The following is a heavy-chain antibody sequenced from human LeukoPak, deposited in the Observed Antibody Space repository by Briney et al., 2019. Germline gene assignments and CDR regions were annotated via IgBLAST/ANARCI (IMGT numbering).Heavy chain of an antibody. CDR1: GGSISSSSYY. CDR3: AREAGIAAAGTHPPYYYYMDV. V-gene: IGHV4-39*07. J-gene: IGHJ6*03. D-gene: IGHD6-13*01. Sequence: PSETLSLTCTVSGGSISSSSYYWGWIRQPPGKGLEWIGSIYYSGSTYYIPSLKSRVTISVDTSKNQFSLKLSSVTAADTAVYYCAREAGIAAAGTHPPYYYYMDVWGKGTTVTVSS. CDR2: IYYSGST.